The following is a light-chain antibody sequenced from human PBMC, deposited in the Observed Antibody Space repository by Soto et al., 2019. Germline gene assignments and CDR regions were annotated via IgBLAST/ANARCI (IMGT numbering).Light chain of an antibody. CDR1: QSIDKY. Sequence: DIQMTQSPSSLSASVGDRITITCRASQSIDKYLNWYQEKPGKAPKLLIYAASSLHNGVPSRFSGRGSGTYFPLTVSGLQTEDFASYYCQQSYSTPGTFGQGTKVDI. V-gene: IGKV1-39*01. J-gene: IGKJ1*01. CDR2: AAS. CDR3: QQSYSTPGT.